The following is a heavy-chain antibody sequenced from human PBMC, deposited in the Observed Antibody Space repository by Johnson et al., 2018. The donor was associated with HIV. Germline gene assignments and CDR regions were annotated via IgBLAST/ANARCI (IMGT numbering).Heavy chain of an antibody. CDR3: ARDGRDLVTRGSFDV. V-gene: IGHV3-66*02. J-gene: IGHJ3*01. CDR1: GITVSSNY. D-gene: IGHD3-9*01. CDR2: IFSVGDV. Sequence: EVQLVESGGGLVQPGGSLRLSCAASGITVSSNYMSWVRQAPGQGLEWVSLIFSVGDVYYADSVKGRFTISRDNSKNMVYLQMNSLRPEDTAVYYCARDGRDLVTRGSFDVWGQGTVVTVSS.